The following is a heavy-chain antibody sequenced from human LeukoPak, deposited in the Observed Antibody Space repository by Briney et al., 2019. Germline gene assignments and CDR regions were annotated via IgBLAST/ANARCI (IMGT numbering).Heavy chain of an antibody. Sequence: GGSLRLSCAASGFTVSSNYMSWVRQAPGKGLEWVSVIYSGYSTYYAGSVKGRFTISRDNSKNTLYLQMNSLRAEDTAVYYCARGYSSGKGNAFDIWGQGTMVTVSS. CDR2: IYSGYST. CDR3: ARGYSSGKGNAFDI. V-gene: IGHV3-53*01. CDR1: GFTVSSNY. J-gene: IGHJ3*02. D-gene: IGHD6-19*01.